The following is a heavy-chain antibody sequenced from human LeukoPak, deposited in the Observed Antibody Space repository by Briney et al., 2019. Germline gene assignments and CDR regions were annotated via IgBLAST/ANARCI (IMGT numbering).Heavy chain of an antibody. V-gene: IGHV3-23*01. J-gene: IGHJ4*02. CDR1: GFTFSNYA. CDR3: AKWGDYDVLTGYYVSDY. Sequence: PGASLRLSRAASGFTFSNYAMRWVRQAPGKGLEWVSAITGSGGNTYYADSVKGRFTISRDNSKNTVFLQMNSLRAEDTAVYYCAKWGDYDVLTGYYVSDYWGQGTLVTVSS. CDR2: ITGSGGNT. D-gene: IGHD3-9*01.